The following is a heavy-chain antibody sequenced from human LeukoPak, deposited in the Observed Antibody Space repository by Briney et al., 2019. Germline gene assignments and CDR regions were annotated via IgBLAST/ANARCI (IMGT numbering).Heavy chain of an antibody. CDR1: GYNFTSYW. CDR2: IYPGDSDT. D-gene: IGHD5-12*01. Sequence: GESLQISCKGSGYNFTSYWIGWVRPVPGKGLDWMGIIYPGDSDTRYSPSFQGQVTISADKSISTAYLQWSSLKASDTAMYYCARYSGYDWRGYYYYGMDVWGQGTTVTVSS. CDR3: ARYSGYDWRGYYYYGMDV. J-gene: IGHJ6*02. V-gene: IGHV5-51*01.